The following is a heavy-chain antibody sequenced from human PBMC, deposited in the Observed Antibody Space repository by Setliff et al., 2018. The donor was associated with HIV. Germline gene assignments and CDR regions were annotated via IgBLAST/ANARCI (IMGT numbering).Heavy chain of an antibody. CDR2: VYYTGTS. Sequence: SETLSLTCTVSGVSVSSGGYYWSWIRQHPGKGLEWIGYVYYTGTSYFNPSLKSRITISIDTSKNQFSLKLSSVTATDTAVYYCARDAGPHYGSGPPLEYWGQGIQVTVSS. D-gene: IGHD3-10*01. CDR3: ARDAGPHYGSGPPLEY. CDR1: GVSVSSGGYY. V-gene: IGHV4-31*03. J-gene: IGHJ4*02.